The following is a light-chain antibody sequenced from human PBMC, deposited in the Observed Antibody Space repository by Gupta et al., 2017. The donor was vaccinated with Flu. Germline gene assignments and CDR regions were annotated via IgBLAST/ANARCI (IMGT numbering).Light chain of an antibody. CDR2: WAS. V-gene: IGKV4-1*01. CDR3: QQKYSTPGT. CDR1: QSGLDSHNNKKY. Sequence: DIVMKQSPDSLAVSLGERATINCKASQSGLDSHNNKKYLDWYQQKPGQPPKLLIYWASTREYGVPDSFSGRGYGTDFTLTISSRQAEDVAVYYCQQKYSTPGTFGQGTXMDIK. J-gene: IGKJ2*01.